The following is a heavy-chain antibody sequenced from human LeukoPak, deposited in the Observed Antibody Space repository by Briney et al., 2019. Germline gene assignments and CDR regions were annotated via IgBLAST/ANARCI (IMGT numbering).Heavy chain of an antibody. J-gene: IGHJ6*02. CDR1: GYTFTSYG. Sequence: GASVKVSCKASGYTFTSYGISWVRQAPGQGLEWMGWISAYNGNTNYAQKLQGRVTMTTDTSTSTAYMELRSLRSDDTAVYYCARNHVIGADYYYGMDVWGQGTTVTVSS. CDR2: ISAYNGNT. V-gene: IGHV1-18*01. D-gene: IGHD6-13*01. CDR3: ARNHVIGADYYYGMDV.